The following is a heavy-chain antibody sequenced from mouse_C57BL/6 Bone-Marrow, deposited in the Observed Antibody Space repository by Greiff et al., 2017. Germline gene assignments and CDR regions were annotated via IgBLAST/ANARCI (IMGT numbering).Heavy chain of an antibody. CDR1: GYTFTDYY. J-gene: IGHJ3*01. CDR3: TRRGLRRLAWFAY. CDR2: INPYNGGT. V-gene: IGHV1-19*01. D-gene: IGHD2-2*01. Sequence: EVQLQQSGPVLVKPGASVKMSCKASGYTFTDYYMNWVKQTHGNSLEWIGVINPYNGGTGYNQKFKGKATLTVDKSSSTAYMELSSLTSEDSAVYDCTRRGLRRLAWFAYWGQGTLVTVSA.